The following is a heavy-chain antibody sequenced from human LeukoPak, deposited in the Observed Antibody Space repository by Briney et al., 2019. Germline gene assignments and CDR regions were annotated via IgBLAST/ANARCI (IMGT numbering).Heavy chain of an antibody. CDR3: ARDHADDYVWGSYRYPDDAFDI. CDR2: IIPIFGTA. J-gene: IGHJ3*02. Sequence: SVKVSCKASGGTFSSYAISWVRQAPGQGLEWMGGIIPIFGTANYAQKLQGRVTITADESTSTAYMELSSLRSEDTAVYYCARDHADDYVWGSYRYPDDAFDIWGQGTMVTVSS. D-gene: IGHD3-16*02. CDR1: GGTFSSYA. V-gene: IGHV1-69*01.